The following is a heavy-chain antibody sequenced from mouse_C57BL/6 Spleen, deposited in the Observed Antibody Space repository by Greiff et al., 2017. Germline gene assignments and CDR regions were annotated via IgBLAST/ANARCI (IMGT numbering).Heavy chain of an antibody. V-gene: IGHV1-55*01. J-gene: IGHJ1*03. Sequence: QVHVKQPGAELVKPGASVKMSCKASGYTFTSYWITWVKQRPGQGLEWIGDIYPGSGSTNYNEKFKSKATLTVDTSSSTAYMQLSSLTSEDSAVYYCALAYYSKGYFDVWGTGTTVTVSS. CDR3: ALAYYSKGYFDV. CDR1: GYTFTSYW. D-gene: IGHD2-5*01. CDR2: IYPGSGST.